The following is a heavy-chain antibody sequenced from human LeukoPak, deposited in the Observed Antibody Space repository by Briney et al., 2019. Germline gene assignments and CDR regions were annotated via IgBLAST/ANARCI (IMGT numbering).Heavy chain of an antibody. Sequence: SETLSLTCTVSGGSISSGSYYWSWIRQPAGKGLEWIGRIYTSGSTNYNPSLKSRVTISVDTSKNQFSLKLSSVTAADTAVYYCARPSGTRLVADSFDYWGQGTLVTVSS. CDR3: ARPSGTRLVADSFDY. J-gene: IGHJ4*02. CDR1: GGSISSGSYY. V-gene: IGHV4-61*02. D-gene: IGHD1-1*01. CDR2: IYTSGST.